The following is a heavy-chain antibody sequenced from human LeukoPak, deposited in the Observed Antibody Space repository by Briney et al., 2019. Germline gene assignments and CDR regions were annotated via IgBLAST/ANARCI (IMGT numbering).Heavy chain of an antibody. D-gene: IGHD1-7*01. J-gene: IGHJ4*02. V-gene: IGHV4-34*01. Sequence: SETLSLTCAVYGGSFSGYYWSWIRQPPGKGLEWIGEINHSGSINYNPSLKSRVTISVDTSKNQFSLKLSSVTAADTAVYYCARDHWNYHYFDYWGQGTLVTVSS. CDR2: INHSGSI. CDR3: ARDHWNYHYFDY. CDR1: GGSFSGYY.